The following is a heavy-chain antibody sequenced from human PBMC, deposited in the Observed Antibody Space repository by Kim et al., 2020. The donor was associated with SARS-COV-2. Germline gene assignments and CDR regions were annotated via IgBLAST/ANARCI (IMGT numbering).Heavy chain of an antibody. Sequence: GGSLRLSCAASGFTFSSYGMHWVRQAPGKGLEWVAVISYDGSNKYYADSVKGRFTISRDNSKNTLYLQMNSLRAEDTAVYYCARGTYYYDSSGYYSYFD. CDR1: GFTFSSYG. CDR2: ISYDGSNK. V-gene: IGHV3-33*05. J-gene: IGHJ4*01. D-gene: IGHD3-22*01. CDR3: ARGTYYYDSSGYYSYFD.